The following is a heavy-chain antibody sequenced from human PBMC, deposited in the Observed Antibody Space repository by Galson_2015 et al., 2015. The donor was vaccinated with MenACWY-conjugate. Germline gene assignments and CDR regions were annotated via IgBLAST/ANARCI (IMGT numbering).Heavy chain of an antibody. J-gene: IGHJ2*01. Sequence: SLRLSCAASGFTFSSYWMHWVRQAPGKGLVWVSRINTDESLTTYADSVKGRFTISRDNAKNPLYLQMNSLRAEDTAVYYCARELRNYWYFDLWGRGTLVSVSS. CDR2: INTDESLT. CDR1: GFTFSSYW. V-gene: IGHV3-74*03. CDR3: ARELRNYWYFDL.